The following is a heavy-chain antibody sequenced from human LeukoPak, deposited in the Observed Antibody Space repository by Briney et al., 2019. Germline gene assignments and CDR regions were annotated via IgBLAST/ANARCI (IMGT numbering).Heavy chain of an antibody. V-gene: IGHV4-59*01. Sequence: SETLSLTCSVSGGSISSYYWSWIRQPPGKGLEWIGYIYYSGSTNYNPSLKSRVTISVDTSKNQFSLKLSSMTAADTAVYFCARERTTGREFDYWGQGTLVTVSS. CDR1: GGSISSYY. CDR3: ARERTTGREFDY. CDR2: IYYSGST. D-gene: IGHD4-11*01. J-gene: IGHJ4*02.